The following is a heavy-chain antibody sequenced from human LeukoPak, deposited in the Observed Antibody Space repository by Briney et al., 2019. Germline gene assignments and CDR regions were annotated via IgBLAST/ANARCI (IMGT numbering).Heavy chain of an antibody. D-gene: IGHD3-16*01. J-gene: IGHJ4*02. CDR3: ARRRESPISIMITFGGVRFRKSFDY. V-gene: IGHV4-39*01. CDR1: GGSISSSSHY. Sequence: PSETLSLTCTVSGGSISSSSHYWGWIRQPPGKGLEWIGSIYYSGSTYYNPSLKSRVTISVDTSKNQFSLKLSSVTAADTAVYYCARRRESPISIMITFGGVRFRKSFDYWGQGTLVTVSS. CDR2: IYYSGST.